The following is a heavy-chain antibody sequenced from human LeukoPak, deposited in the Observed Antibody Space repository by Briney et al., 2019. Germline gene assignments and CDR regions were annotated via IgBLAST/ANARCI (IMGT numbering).Heavy chain of an antibody. D-gene: IGHD6-19*01. Sequence: GGSLRLSCAASGITFSSHAMTWVRQAPGKGLEWVAAIRGNGATTDYADSVKGRFTISRDNSKSTLYLQMNSLRAEDTAVHYCAKAYHDSGCLIDYWGQGTLVTVSS. J-gene: IGHJ4*02. CDR2: IRGNGATT. CDR1: GITFSSHA. CDR3: AKAYHDSGCLIDY. V-gene: IGHV3-23*01.